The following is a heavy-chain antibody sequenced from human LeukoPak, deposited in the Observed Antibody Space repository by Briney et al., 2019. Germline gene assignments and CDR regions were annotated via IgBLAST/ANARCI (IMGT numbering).Heavy chain of an antibody. Sequence: PGGSLRLSCAASGFTFSSYSMNWVRQAPGKGPEWIAYVTSSSRTIYYADSVKGRFTISRDNAKSSLYLQLDSLRAEDTAVYYCARDSGYNAFDIWGQGTMITVSS. D-gene: IGHD5-12*01. CDR3: ARDSGYNAFDI. V-gene: IGHV3-48*01. CDR2: VTSSSRTI. J-gene: IGHJ3*02. CDR1: GFTFSSYS.